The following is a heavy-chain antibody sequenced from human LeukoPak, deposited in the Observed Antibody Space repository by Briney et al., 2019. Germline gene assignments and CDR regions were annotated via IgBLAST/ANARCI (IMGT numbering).Heavy chain of an antibody. Sequence: GGSLRLSCTASGFAFTGYYMSWVRQAPGKGLEWISGINWNGGSIGYADSVKGRFTIPRDNAKNSLYLQINSLRAEDTALYYCARADKDGYGFFGFDYWGQGTLVTVS. CDR3: ARADKDGYGFFGFDY. J-gene: IGHJ4*02. CDR2: INWNGGSI. CDR1: GFAFTGYY. D-gene: IGHD5-18*01. V-gene: IGHV3-20*04.